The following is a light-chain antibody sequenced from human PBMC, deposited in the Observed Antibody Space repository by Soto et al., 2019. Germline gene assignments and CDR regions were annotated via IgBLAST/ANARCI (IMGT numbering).Light chain of an antibody. Sequence: QSVLTQPPSASGSPGQSVAISCTGTSSDVGGYNSVYWYQQHPGKAPKLMIYEVSTRPSGVPDRFSGSKSGNTASLTVSGLQAEDEADYYCSSYACSNNLVFGGGTKLTVL. CDR1: SSDVGGYNS. J-gene: IGLJ3*02. CDR2: EVS. V-gene: IGLV2-8*01. CDR3: SSYACSNNLV.